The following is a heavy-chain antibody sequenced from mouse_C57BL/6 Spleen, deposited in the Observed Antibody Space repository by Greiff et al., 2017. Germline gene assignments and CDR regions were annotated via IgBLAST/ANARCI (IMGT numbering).Heavy chain of an antibody. Sequence: QVQLQQPGAELVKPGASVKMSCKASGYTFTSYWITWVKQRPGQGLEWIGDIYPGSGSTNYNEKFKSKATLTVDTSSSTAYMQLSSLTSEDSAVYYCAREGTTVVAESLYYAMDYWGQGTSVTVSS. CDR3: AREGTTVVAESLYYAMDY. J-gene: IGHJ4*01. CDR1: GYTFTSYW. V-gene: IGHV1-55*01. D-gene: IGHD1-1*01. CDR2: IYPGSGST.